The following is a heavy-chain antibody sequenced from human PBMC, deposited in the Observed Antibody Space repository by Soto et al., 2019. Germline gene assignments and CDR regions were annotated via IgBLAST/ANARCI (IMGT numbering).Heavy chain of an antibody. V-gene: IGHV4-39*01. CDR3: ARRERAAGTDWWFDP. CDR1: GGSITTSTYY. J-gene: IGHJ5*02. Sequence: PSETLPLTCDVYGGSITTSTYYWGWIRLPPGKGLECIGVINYSGSTHYSPSLKDRVTMSVDTSKNQFSLKLSSVTAADTAVYYCARRERAAGTDWWFDPWGQGTLVTVSS. CDR2: INYSGST. D-gene: IGHD6-13*01.